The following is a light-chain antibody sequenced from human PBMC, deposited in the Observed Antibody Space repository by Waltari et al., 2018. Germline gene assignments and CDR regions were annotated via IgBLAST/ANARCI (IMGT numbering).Light chain of an antibody. CDR1: SLRSYY. CDR3: NSRDSSGRHVV. Sequence: SSELTQDPAVSVALGKTVRITCQGDSLRSYYASWYQQKPGQAPVLVIYGKNNRPSGIPDRFSGSSSGNTASLTITGAQAEDEADYYCNSRDSSGRHVVFGGGTKLTVL. CDR2: GKN. V-gene: IGLV3-19*01. J-gene: IGLJ2*01.